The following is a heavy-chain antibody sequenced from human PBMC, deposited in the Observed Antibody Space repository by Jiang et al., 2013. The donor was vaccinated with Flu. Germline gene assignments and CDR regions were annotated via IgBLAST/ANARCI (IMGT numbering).Heavy chain of an antibody. V-gene: IGHV5-51*01. J-gene: IGHJ6*02. D-gene: IGHD2-15*01. Sequence: SPSFQGQVTISADKSISTAYLQWSSLKASDTAMYYCARHRLVVGVVGAPYGMDVWGQGTTVTVSS. CDR3: ARHRLVVGVVGAPYGMDV.